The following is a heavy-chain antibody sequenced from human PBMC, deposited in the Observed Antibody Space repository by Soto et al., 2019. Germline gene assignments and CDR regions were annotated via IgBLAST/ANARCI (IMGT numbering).Heavy chain of an antibody. J-gene: IGHJ5*02. Sequence: GGSLRLSCAASGFTFSSYAMHWVRQAPGKGLEYVSAISSNGGSTYYANSVKGRFTISRDNSKNTLYLQMGSLRAEDMAVYYCARSEPSGIVVRGWFDPWGQGTLVTVSS. CDR2: ISSNGGST. CDR3: ARSEPSGIVVRGWFDP. CDR1: GFTFSSYA. V-gene: IGHV3-64*01. D-gene: IGHD2-15*01.